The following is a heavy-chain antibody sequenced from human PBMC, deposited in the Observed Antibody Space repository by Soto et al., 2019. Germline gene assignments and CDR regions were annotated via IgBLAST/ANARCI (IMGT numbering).Heavy chain of an antibody. Sequence: QVQLVQSGAEMKKPGASVKVSCKASGYIITNYGINWVRQAPGQGLEWMGWISDYHGNTNYTQRLQGRVSMTTDTSTSTAYMELRGLRSDDMAVYYCARVSTTSAACFDNWGQGTLVTVSS. J-gene: IGHJ4*02. CDR1: GYIITNYG. V-gene: IGHV1-18*03. D-gene: IGHD4-4*01. CDR3: ARVSTTSAACFDN. CDR2: ISDYHGNT.